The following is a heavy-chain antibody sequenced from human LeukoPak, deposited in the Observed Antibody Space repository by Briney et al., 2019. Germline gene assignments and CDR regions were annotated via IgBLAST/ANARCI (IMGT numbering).Heavy chain of an antibody. J-gene: IGHJ5*02. CDR1: GGTFSSYA. V-gene: IGHV1-69*13. CDR2: IIPIFGTA. CDR3: ASCFLVVLAASGLFGWFDP. Sequence: VASVKVSCKASGGTFSSYAISWVRQAPGQGLEWMRGIIPIFGTANYAQKFQGRVTITADESTSTAYMELSSLRSEDTAVYYCASCFLVVLAASGLFGWFDPWGPGTLVTVSS. D-gene: IGHD2-2*01.